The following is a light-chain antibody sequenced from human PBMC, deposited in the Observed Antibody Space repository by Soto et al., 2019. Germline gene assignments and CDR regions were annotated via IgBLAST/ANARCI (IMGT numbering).Light chain of an antibody. J-gene: IGLJ1*01. CDR3: SSYAGSNSFV. Sequence: LTQPPSASGSLGQSVTISCTGASSDVGGYNYVSWYQQHPGKAPKLLISEVIKRPSGVPDRFSGSKSGNTASLTISGLQSEDEADYYCSSYAGSNSFVFGTGTKVTVL. CDR2: EVI. CDR1: SSDVGGYNY. V-gene: IGLV2-8*01.